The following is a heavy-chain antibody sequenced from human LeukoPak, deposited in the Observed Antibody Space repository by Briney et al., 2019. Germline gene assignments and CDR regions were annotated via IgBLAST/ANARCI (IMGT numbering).Heavy chain of an antibody. CDR3: ARDSFSAAIDCMDV. D-gene: IGHD2-2*02. V-gene: IGHV1-46*01. J-gene: IGHJ6*02. Sequence: ASVKVSCKASGYTFTSYYMHWVRQAPGQGLEWMGIINPSGGSTSYARKFQGRVTMTRDTTTSTVYMGLSSLRSEDTVVYYCARDSFSAAIDCMDVWGQGTTVTVSS. CDR2: INPSGGST. CDR1: GYTFTSYY.